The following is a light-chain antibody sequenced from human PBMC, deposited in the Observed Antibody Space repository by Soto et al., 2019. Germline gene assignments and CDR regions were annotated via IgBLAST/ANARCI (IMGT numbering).Light chain of an antibody. CDR1: SSDVGAYNY. V-gene: IGLV2-14*01. J-gene: IGLJ1*01. CDR3: SSYTSSSTPYV. CDR2: DVS. Sequence: QSVLTQPASVSGSPGQSITISCTGTSSDVGAYNYVSWYQQQPGKVPKLMIYDVSNRPSGVSNRFSGSKSGNTASLTISGLQAEDEADYYCSSYTSSSTPYVFGTGTKLT.